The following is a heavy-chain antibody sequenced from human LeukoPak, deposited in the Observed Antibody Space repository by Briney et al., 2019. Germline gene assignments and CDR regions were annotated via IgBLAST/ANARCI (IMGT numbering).Heavy chain of an antibody. Sequence: PGGSLRLSCAASGFTFSSYSMNWVRQAPGKGLEWVSSISSSSSYIYYADSVKGRFTISRDNAKNSLYLQMNSLRAEDTAVYYCARDPDYILMFTPVADSYYYYMDVWGKGTTVTVSS. V-gene: IGHV3-21*01. J-gene: IGHJ6*03. CDR3: ARDPDYILMFTPVADSYYYYMDV. CDR1: GFTFSSYS. D-gene: IGHD4-11*01. CDR2: ISSSSSYI.